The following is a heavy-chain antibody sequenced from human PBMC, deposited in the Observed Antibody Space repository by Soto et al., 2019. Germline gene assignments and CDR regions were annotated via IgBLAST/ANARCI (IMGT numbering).Heavy chain of an antibody. V-gene: IGHV4-59*01. CDR3: ARGVGSSPPRY. CDR2: IYDSGSP. D-gene: IGHD1-26*01. CDR1: GGSISVYY. Sequence: SETLSLTCTISGGSISVYYWSWIRQPPGQALEWIGYIYDSGSPYYNPSLRSRVIISADTSKNQISLKLTSATAADTAVYYCARGVGSSPPRYWGRGTLVTV. J-gene: IGHJ4*02.